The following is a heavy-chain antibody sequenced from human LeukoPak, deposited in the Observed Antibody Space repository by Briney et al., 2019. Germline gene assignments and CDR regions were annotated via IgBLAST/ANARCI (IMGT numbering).Heavy chain of an antibody. J-gene: IGHJ4*02. CDR2: IYYSGST. CDR3: ARDKIYYGSGSYYPRAAFDY. Sequence: PSETLSLTCTVSGGSISSSSYYWGWIRQPPGKGLEWIGSIYYSGSTYYNPSLKSRVTISLDTSKNQFSLKLSSVTAADTAVYYCARDKIYYGSGSYYPRAAFDYWGQGTLVTVSS. D-gene: IGHD3-10*01. V-gene: IGHV4-39*07. CDR1: GGSISSSSYY.